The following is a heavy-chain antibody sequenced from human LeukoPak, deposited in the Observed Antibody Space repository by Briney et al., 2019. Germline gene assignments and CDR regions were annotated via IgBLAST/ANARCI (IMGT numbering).Heavy chain of an antibody. CDR2: IYSGDSDT. J-gene: IGHJ3*02. Sequence: GESLKISCKGSGYSFTSYWIGWVRQMPGKGLEWMGIIYSGDSDTRYSPSFQGQVTISADKSISTAYLQWSSLKASDTAMYYCARHLGSGYDSWGLFGAFDIWGQGTMVTVSS. D-gene: IGHD5-12*01. V-gene: IGHV5-51*01. CDR3: ARHLGSGYDSWGLFGAFDI. CDR1: GYSFTSYW.